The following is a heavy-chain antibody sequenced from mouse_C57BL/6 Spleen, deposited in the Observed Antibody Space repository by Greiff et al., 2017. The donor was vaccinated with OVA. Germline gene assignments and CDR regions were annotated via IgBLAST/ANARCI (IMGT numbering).Heavy chain of an antibody. Sequence: QVQLKQSGAELVKPGASVKLSCKASGYTFTEYTIHWVKQRSGQGLEWIGWFYPGSGSIKYNEKFKDKATLTADKSSSTVYMELSRLTSEDSAVYFCARHEGDYSNYRYYFNYWGQGTTLTVSS. CDR1: GYTFTEYT. D-gene: IGHD2-5*01. V-gene: IGHV1-62-2*01. CDR2: FYPGSGSI. J-gene: IGHJ2*01. CDR3: ARHEGDYSNYRYYFNY.